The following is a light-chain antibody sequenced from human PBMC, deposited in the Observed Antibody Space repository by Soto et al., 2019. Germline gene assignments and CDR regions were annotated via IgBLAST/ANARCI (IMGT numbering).Light chain of an antibody. CDR1: QDIRDY. CDR3: QHYYTYPWT. V-gene: IGKV1-8*01. J-gene: IGKJ1*01. CDR2: AAS. Sequence: AIRMTQSPSSLSASTGDRVTITCRASQDIRDYLVWYQQKQGKAPKVLIHAASTLQGGVSSRFSGSRSETDFTLTINSLQPEDFATYYCQHYYTYPWTFGQGTKVEV.